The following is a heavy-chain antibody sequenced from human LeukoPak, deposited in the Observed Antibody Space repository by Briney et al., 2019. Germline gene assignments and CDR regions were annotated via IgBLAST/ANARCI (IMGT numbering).Heavy chain of an antibody. V-gene: IGHV3-23*01. Sequence: GGSLRLSCAASGFTFSTYAMSWVRQAPGEGLEWVSGISGSGDSTSNADSVKGRFTISRDNSKNTLYLQMNSLRAEDTAVYYCARRFYGSGSFFFDYWGQGTLVTVSS. J-gene: IGHJ4*02. CDR3: ARRFYGSGSFFFDY. D-gene: IGHD3-10*01. CDR2: ISGSGDST. CDR1: GFTFSTYA.